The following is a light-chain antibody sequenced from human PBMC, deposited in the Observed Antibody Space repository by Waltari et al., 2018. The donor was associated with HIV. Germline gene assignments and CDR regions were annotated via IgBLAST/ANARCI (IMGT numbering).Light chain of an antibody. V-gene: IGKV3-15*01. J-gene: IGKJ2*01. CDR1: QSIGSN. CDR3: QQYNNWPPAT. CDR2: GAS. Sequence: EIIMTKSPATLSVSLGERATLSCRASQSIGSNLAWYQQKPGQAPRLLIYGASTRATGIPARFSGSGSGTEFTLTISSLQSEDFAVYYCQQYNNWPPATFGQGTKLEIK.